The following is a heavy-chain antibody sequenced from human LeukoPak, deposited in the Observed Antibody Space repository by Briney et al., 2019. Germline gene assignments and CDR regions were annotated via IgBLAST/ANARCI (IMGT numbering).Heavy chain of an antibody. V-gene: IGHV3-48*04. CDR1: GFTFSSYS. J-gene: IGHJ3*02. CDR2: ISSSSSTI. Sequence: PGGSLRLSCAASGFTFSSYSMNWVRQAPGKGLEWVSYISSSSSTIYYADSVKGRFTISRDNAKNSLYLQMNSLRAEDTAVYYCASMYYDILTGPDAFDIWGQGTMVTVSS. CDR3: ASMYYDILTGPDAFDI. D-gene: IGHD3-9*01.